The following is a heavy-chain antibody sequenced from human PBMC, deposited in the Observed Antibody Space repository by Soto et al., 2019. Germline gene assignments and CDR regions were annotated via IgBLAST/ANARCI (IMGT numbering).Heavy chain of an antibody. CDR1: GGSISSGDYY. CDR3: ARCEVGADLGNWFDP. V-gene: IGHV4-30-4*01. CDR2: IYYSGST. D-gene: IGHD1-26*01. Sequence: SETLSLTCTVSGGSISSGDYYWSWIRQPPGKGLEWIGYIYYSGSTYYNPSLKSRVTISVDTSKNQFSLKLSSVTAADTAVYYCARCEVGADLGNWFDPWGQGTLVTVSS. J-gene: IGHJ5*02.